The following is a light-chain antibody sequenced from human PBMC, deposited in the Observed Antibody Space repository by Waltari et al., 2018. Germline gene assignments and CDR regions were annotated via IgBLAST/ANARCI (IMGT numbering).Light chain of an antibody. V-gene: IGKV1-NL1*01. CDR2: AAS. CDR1: QGIRDS. Sequence: QSPSSLSATLGDRVTITCRASQGIRDSLAWYQKKQGKAPKLLVHAASRLESGVPSRFSGSGSGPEYTLTISSLQPEDLATYYCQQYYEAPRTFGQGTKLEI. J-gene: IGKJ2*02. CDR3: QQYYEAPRT.